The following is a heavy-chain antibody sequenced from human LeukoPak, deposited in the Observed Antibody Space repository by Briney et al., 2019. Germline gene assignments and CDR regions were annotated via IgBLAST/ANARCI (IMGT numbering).Heavy chain of an antibody. V-gene: IGHV1-18*01. D-gene: IGHD3-22*01. CDR2: ISAYNGNT. CDR1: GYTFTSYG. Sequence: ASVKVSCKASGYTFTSYGISWVRQAPGQGLEWMGWISAYNGNTNYAQKLQGRVTMTTDTPTSTAYMELRSLRSDDTAVYYCARGFQGYDSSGYYFDAFDIWGQGTMVTVSS. CDR3: ARGFQGYDSSGYYFDAFDI. J-gene: IGHJ3*02.